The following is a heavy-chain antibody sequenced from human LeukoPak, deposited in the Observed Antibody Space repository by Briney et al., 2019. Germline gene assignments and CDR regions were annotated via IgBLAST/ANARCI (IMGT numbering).Heavy chain of an antibody. Sequence: GGSLRLSCAASGFTFSNYEMHWVREAPGKGLEWVSYISSSGSDIYYAHSVKGRFTISRDNSKNTLYLQMSSLRAEDTAVYYCAKVGGYYDSSGYYFGPGAFDIWGQGTMVTVSS. CDR2: ISSSGSDI. V-gene: IGHV3-48*03. J-gene: IGHJ3*02. CDR1: GFTFSNYE. D-gene: IGHD3-22*01. CDR3: AKVGGYYDSSGYYFGPGAFDI.